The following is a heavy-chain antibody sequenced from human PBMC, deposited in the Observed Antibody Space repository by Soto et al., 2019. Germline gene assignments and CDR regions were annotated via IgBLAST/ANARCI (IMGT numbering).Heavy chain of an antibody. D-gene: IGHD3-10*01. CDR2: IYYSGST. J-gene: IGHJ6*02. CDR1: GGSVSSGSYY. V-gene: IGHV4-61*01. Sequence: PSETLSLTCTVSGGSVSSGSYYWSWIRQPPGKGLEWIGYIYYSGSTNYNPSLKSRVTISVDTSKNQFSLKLSSVTAADTAAYYCARDYYGSGEYYYYGMDVWGQGTTVTVSS. CDR3: ARDYYGSGEYYYYGMDV.